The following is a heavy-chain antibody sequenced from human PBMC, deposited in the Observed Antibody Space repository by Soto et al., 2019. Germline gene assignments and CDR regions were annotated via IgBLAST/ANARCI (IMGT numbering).Heavy chain of an antibody. J-gene: IGHJ4*02. V-gene: IGHV3-11*05. Sequence: VQLVESEGGLVKPGGSLRLSCAISGFTFSDYYMSWIRQAPGKGLEWVSYISSSSSYTNYADSVKGRFTISRDNAKNSLYLQMNSLRAEDTAVYYCARDKDGDYVDYWGQGTLVTVSS. CDR3: ARDKDGDYVDY. CDR1: GFTFSDYY. D-gene: IGHD4-17*01. CDR2: ISSSSSYT.